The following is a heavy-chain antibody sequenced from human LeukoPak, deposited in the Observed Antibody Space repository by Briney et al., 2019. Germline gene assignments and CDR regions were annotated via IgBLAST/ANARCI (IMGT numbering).Heavy chain of an antibody. CDR1: GGSISSGGYY. CDR3: ARKTFGDGAFDF. CDR2: IYHSGST. Sequence: PSETLSLTCTVSGGSISSGGYYGSWIRQPPGKGLEWIGYIYHSGSTYYNPSLKSRVTISVDRSKNQFSLKLSSVPAADTAVYYCARKTFGDGAFDFWGQGTTVTVSS. V-gene: IGHV4-30-2*01. D-gene: IGHD3-10*01. J-gene: IGHJ3*01.